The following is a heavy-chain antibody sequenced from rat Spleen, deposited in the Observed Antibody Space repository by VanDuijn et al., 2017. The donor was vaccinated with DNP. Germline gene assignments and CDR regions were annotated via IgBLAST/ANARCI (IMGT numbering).Heavy chain of an antibody. J-gene: IGHJ4*01. D-gene: IGHD1-7*01. CDR2: IFYDGSRT. CDR1: GFSFSDYN. V-gene: IGHV5S10*01. Sequence: EVQLVESGGSLVQPGRSLKLSCAASGFSFSDYNMAWVRQAPKKGLEWVATIFYDGSRTYYRDSVKGRFTISRDDTKRNLYLQMDSLRSEDTATYYCATNRQAYGYSHALDAWGQGTSVTVSS. CDR3: ATNRQAYGYSHALDA.